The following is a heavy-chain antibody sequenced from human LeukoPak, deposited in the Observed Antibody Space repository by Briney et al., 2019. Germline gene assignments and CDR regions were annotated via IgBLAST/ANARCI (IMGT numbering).Heavy chain of an antibody. CDR2: IWYDGSNK. CDR1: GFTFSSYG. CDR3: ARDDDLVRGALFYYYGMDV. D-gene: IGHD3-10*01. J-gene: IGHJ6*02. Sequence: GGSLRLSCAASGFTFSSYGMHWVRQAPGKGLEGVAVIWYDGSNKYYADSVKGRFTISRDNSKNTLYLQMNSLRAEDTAVYYCARDDDLVRGALFYYYGMDVWGQGTTVTVSS. V-gene: IGHV3-33*01.